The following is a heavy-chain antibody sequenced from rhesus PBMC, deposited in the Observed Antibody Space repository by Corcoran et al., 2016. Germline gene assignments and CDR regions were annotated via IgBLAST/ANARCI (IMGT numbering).Heavy chain of an antibody. CDR3: ARDSRQRLVRTGLDS. Sequence: QVQLQESGPGLVKPSETLSLTCAVSGYSISSGYGWSCIRQPPGKGLEVIGYIGGSNGSTNYNPSLKSRVTMSKDTSKNQFARKLSSVTAADTAVYYCARDSRQRLVRTGLDSWGQGVVVTVSS. D-gene: IGHD6S26*01. J-gene: IGHJ6*01. V-gene: IGHV4-127*01. CDR1: GYSISSGYG. CDR2: IGGSNGST.